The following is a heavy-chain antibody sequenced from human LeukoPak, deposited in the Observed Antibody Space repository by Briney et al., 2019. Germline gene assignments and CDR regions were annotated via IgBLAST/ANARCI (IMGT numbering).Heavy chain of an antibody. CDR2: ISDSGGRT. D-gene: IGHD3-22*01. CDR1: GITLNNYG. Sequence: GGSLRLSWAVSGITLNNYGMSWVRQAPGKGLEWVAGISDSGGRTNYADSVKGRFTISRDNPKNTLYLQMNSLRAEDTAVYFCAKRGVVIRVILVGFHKEAYYFDSWGQGALVTVSS. CDR3: AKRGVVIRVILVGFHKEAYYFDS. J-gene: IGHJ4*02. V-gene: IGHV3-23*01.